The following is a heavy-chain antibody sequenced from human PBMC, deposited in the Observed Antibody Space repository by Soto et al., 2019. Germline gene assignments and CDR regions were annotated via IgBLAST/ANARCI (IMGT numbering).Heavy chain of an antibody. Sequence: SETLSLTCTVSGGSISSYYWSWIRQPPGKGLEWIGEIYHSGSTNYNPSLKSRVTISVDKSKNQFSLKLSSVTAADTAVYYCARDGSGSYYNVIAYWGQGTLVTVSS. V-gene: IGHV4-59*12. J-gene: IGHJ4*02. CDR1: GGSISSYY. D-gene: IGHD3-10*01. CDR3: ARDGSGSYYNVIAY. CDR2: IYHSGST.